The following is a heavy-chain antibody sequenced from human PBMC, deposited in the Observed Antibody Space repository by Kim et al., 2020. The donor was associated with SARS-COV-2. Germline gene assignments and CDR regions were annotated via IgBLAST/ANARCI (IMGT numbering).Heavy chain of an antibody. Sequence: ASVKVSCKASGYTFTSYAMNWVRQVPGQGLEWMGWINTNTGNPTYAQGFTGRFVFSLDTSVSTAYLQISSLKAEDTAVYYCARGGSGSYSGGMDVWGQGTTVTVSS. CDR1: GYTFTSYA. J-gene: IGHJ6*02. V-gene: IGHV7-4-1*02. D-gene: IGHD3-10*01. CDR3: ARGGSGSYSGGMDV. CDR2: INTNTGNP.